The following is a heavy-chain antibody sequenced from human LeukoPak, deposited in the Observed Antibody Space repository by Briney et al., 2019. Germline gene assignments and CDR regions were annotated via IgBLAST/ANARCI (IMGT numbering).Heavy chain of an antibody. V-gene: IGHV1-3*01. CDR1: GYSFTSYV. D-gene: IGHD2-15*01. Sequence: ASVKVSCKASGYSFTSYVMHWVRQAPGQRLEWMGWINAGNGNTKCSQKFQGRVTINRDTSASTVYMELSSLRFEDTAVYYCARDRGGTGDFDYWGQGTPVTVSS. J-gene: IGHJ4*02. CDR2: INAGNGNT. CDR3: ARDRGGTGDFDY.